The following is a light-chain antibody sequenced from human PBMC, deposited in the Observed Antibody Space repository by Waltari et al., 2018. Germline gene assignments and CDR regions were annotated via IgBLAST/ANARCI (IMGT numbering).Light chain of an antibody. J-gene: IGLJ1*01. Sequence: QSALTQPASVSGSPGPSITISCTGTSSAVGNYNFISWYQQHPGKAPKLMIHEVNNRPSGVSNRFSGSKSGDTASLTISGLQGEDEADYYCSSYSSISFLVFGSGTTVTVL. V-gene: IGLV2-14*01. CDR2: EVN. CDR1: SSAVGNYNF. CDR3: SSYSSISFLV.